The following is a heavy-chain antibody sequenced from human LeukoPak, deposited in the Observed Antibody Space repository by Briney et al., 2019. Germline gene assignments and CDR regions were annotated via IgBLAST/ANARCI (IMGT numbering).Heavy chain of an antibody. D-gene: IGHD5-24*01. CDR2: ISYDGSNK. Sequence: GGSLRLSCAASGFTFSSYAMHWVRQAPGKGLEWVAVISYDGSNKYYADSVKGRFTISRDNSKNTLYLQMNSLRAEDTAVYYCARGWQSFGYWGQGTLVTVSS. CDR3: ARGWQSFGY. V-gene: IGHV3-30-3*01. CDR1: GFTFSSYA. J-gene: IGHJ4*02.